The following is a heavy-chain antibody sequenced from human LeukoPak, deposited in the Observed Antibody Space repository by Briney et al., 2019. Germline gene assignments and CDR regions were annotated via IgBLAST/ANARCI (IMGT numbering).Heavy chain of an antibody. CDR3: ATSGYSSGWYYFDY. CDR2: IYYSGSA. CDR1: GGSISSYY. Sequence: KPSETLSLTCTVSGGSISSYYWSWIRQPPGKGLEWIGYIYYSGSANYNPSLKSRVTISVDTSKNQFSLKLSSVTAADTAVYYCATSGYSSGWYYFDYWGQGTLVTVSS. J-gene: IGHJ4*02. D-gene: IGHD6-19*01. V-gene: IGHV4-59*08.